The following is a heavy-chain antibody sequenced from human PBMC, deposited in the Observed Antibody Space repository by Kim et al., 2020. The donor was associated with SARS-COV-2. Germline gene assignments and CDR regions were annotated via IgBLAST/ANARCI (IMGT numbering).Heavy chain of an antibody. J-gene: IGHJ4*02. V-gene: IGHV3-21*01. D-gene: IGHD6-6*01. CDR1: GFTFSSYS. CDR2: ISSSSSYI. Sequence: GGSMRLSCAASGFTFSSYSMNWVRQAPGKGLEWVSSISSSSSYIYYADSVKGRFTISRDNAKNSLYLQMNSLRAEDTAVYYCARELDIAARPFDYWGQGTLVTVSS. CDR3: ARELDIAARPFDY.